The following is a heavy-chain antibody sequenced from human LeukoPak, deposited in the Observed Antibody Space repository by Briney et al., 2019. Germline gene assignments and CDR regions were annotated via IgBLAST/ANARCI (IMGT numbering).Heavy chain of an antibody. V-gene: IGHV3-9*01. D-gene: IGHD2-2*01. CDR1: GFTLISYW. CDR3: ARDFTPHYDSCWIDH. CDR2: ISWNSGYI. J-gene: IGHJ4*02. Sequence: GGSLRLSCAASGFTLISYWMTWVRQAPGKGLEWVAGISWNSGYIAYADSVKGRCTISRDNAKNFLFLQMNSLRADDTALYYCARDFTPHYDSCWIDHWGRGVLVTVSS.